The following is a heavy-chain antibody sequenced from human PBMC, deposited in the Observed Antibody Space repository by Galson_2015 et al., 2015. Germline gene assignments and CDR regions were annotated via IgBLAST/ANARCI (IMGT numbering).Heavy chain of an antibody. D-gene: IGHD5-18*01. Sequence: LSLTCTVSGGSISSGSYYWSWIRQPAGKGLEWIGRIYTSGSTNYNPSLKSRVTISVDTSKNQFSLKLSSVTAADTAVYYCAREWVDTAMVTISDGMDVWGQGTTVTVSS. CDR1: GGSISSGSYY. V-gene: IGHV4-61*02. J-gene: IGHJ6*02. CDR2: IYTSGST. CDR3: AREWVDTAMVTISDGMDV.